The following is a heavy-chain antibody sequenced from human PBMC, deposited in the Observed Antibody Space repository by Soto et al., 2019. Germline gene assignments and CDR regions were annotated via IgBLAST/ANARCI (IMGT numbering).Heavy chain of an antibody. CDR1: GGSISSYY. CDR2: IYYSGST. V-gene: IGHV4-59*01. Sequence: QVQLQESGPGLVKPSETLSLTCTVSGGSISSYYWSWIRQPPGKGLEWIGYIYYSGSTNYNPSLKSRVTISVDTSKNQFSLKLSSVTAADTAVYYCARVRSTSKYSYGPPALFDYWGQGTLVTVSS. D-gene: IGHD5-18*01. J-gene: IGHJ4*02. CDR3: ARVRSTSKYSYGPPALFDY.